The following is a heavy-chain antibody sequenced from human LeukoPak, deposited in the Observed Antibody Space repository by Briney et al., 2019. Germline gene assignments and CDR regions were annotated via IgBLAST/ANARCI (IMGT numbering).Heavy chain of an antibody. V-gene: IGHV1-69*06. D-gene: IGHD6-19*01. CDR1: GYTFTSYG. J-gene: IGHJ4*02. CDR2: IIPIFGTA. CDR3: ARGGTYSSGWYVPDY. Sequence: SVKVSCKASGYTFTSYGISWVRQAPGQGLEWMGGIIPIFGTANYAQKFQGRVTITADKSTSTAYMELSSLRSEDTAVYYCARGGTYSSGWYVPDYWGQGTLVTVSS.